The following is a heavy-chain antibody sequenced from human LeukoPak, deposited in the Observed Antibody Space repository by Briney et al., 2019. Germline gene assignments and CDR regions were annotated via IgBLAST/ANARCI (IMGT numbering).Heavy chain of an antibody. Sequence: ASVKVSCKASGYTFTGYYMHWVRQAPGQGLEWVGWINPNSGGTNYAQKFQGWVTMTRDTSISTAYMELSRLRSDDTAVYYCARGGGIQLWFTPRHFDYWGQGTLVTVSS. J-gene: IGHJ4*02. CDR2: INPNSGGT. D-gene: IGHD5-18*01. V-gene: IGHV1-2*04. CDR3: ARGGGIQLWFTPRHFDY. CDR1: GYTFTGYY.